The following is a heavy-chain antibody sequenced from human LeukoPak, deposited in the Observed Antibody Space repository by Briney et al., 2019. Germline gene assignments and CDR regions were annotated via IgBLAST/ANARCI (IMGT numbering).Heavy chain of an antibody. CDR1: GFTFSDYA. D-gene: IGHD6-19*01. V-gene: IGHV3-23*01. CDR2: VSGSGAST. J-gene: IGHJ5*02. Sequence: GGSLRLSCAASGFTFSDYAMTWVRQAPGKGLQWVSGVSGSGASTHYGDSVKGRFIISRDNSKNTLYLQIDSLRAEDTAVYYCAKGASSGWLLYWFDPWGQGTLVTVSS. CDR3: AKGASSGWLLYWFDP.